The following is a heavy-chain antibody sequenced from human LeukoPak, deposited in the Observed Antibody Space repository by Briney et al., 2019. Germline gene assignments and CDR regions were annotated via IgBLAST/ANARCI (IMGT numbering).Heavy chain of an antibody. D-gene: IGHD3-3*01. CDR1: GYTFTSYG. CDR2: ISAYNGNT. V-gene: IGHV1-18*01. Sequence: ASVKVSCKASGYTFTSYGISWVRQAPGQGLEWMGWISAYNGNTNYAQKLQGRVTMTTDTSTSTAYMELRSLRSDDTAVYYCARGDFYDFWSGSFDYWGQGTLVTVSS. CDR3: ARGDFYDFWSGSFDY. J-gene: IGHJ4*02.